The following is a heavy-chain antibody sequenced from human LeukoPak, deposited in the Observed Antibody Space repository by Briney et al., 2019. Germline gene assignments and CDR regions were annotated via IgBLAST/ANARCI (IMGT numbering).Heavy chain of an antibody. CDR2: INPNSGGT. CDR1: GYTFTGYY. Sequence: EASVKVSCKASGYTFTGYYMHWVRQAPGQGLEWMGWINPNSGGTNYAQKFQGRVTMTRDTSISTAYMELSRLRSDDTAVYYCARARERIVPAAMLDAFDIWDQGTMVTVSS. CDR3: ARARERIVPAAMLDAFDI. V-gene: IGHV1-2*02. D-gene: IGHD2-2*01. J-gene: IGHJ3*02.